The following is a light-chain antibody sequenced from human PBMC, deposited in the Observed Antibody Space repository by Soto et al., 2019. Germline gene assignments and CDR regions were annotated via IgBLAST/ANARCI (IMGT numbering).Light chain of an antibody. V-gene: IGKV3-11*01. Sequence: EIVLTQSPATLSLSPGERATLSCRASQSVSSCLAWYQQKPGQAPRLLIYDASNRATGIPARFSGSGSGTDFTLTISSLEPEDFAVYYCQQGSNWPYTFGQGTKLEIK. J-gene: IGKJ2*01. CDR2: DAS. CDR1: QSVSSC. CDR3: QQGSNWPYT.